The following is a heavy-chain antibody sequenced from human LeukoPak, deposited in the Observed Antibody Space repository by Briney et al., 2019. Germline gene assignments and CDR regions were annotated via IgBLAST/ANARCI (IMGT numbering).Heavy chain of an antibody. Sequence: PSQTLSLTCTVSGVSISSGGYYWSWIRQHPGKGLEWIGYIYYSGSTYYNPSLKSRVTISVDTSKNQFSLKLSSVTAADTAVYYCARNYGDYVSPWFDYWGQGTLVTVSS. CDR3: ARNYGDYVSPWFDY. J-gene: IGHJ4*02. D-gene: IGHD4-17*01. CDR1: GVSISSGGYY. V-gene: IGHV4-31*03. CDR2: IYYSGST.